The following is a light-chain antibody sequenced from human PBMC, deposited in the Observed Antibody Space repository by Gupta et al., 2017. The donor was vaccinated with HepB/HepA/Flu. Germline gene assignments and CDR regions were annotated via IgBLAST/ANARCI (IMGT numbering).Light chain of an antibody. V-gene: IGLV7-46*01. CDR2: DTT. CDR1: SGPVTSGHY. Sequence: QVVVHQEPSLTVSPGGTVTLTCGTTSGPVTSGHYTYWLQQNPGQAPSTLIYDTTKKHSWTSARFSVSLLGGKAALVLTGSQPDYESEYQCFLSHVSFLVFGGWTRLTVL. CDR3: FLSHVSFLV. J-gene: IGLJ2*01.